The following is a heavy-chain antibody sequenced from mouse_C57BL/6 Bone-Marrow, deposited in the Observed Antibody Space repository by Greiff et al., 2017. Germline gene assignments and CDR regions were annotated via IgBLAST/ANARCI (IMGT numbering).Heavy chain of an antibody. Sequence: QVQLQQSGPELVKPGASVKLSCKASGYTFTSYDINWVKQRPGPGLEWIGWIYPRDGSTKYNEKFKGKATLTVDTSSSTAYMELHSLTSEDSAVYFCARSSFITPWYFDVWGTGTTVTVSS. D-gene: IGHD1-1*01. CDR3: ARSSFITPWYFDV. CDR2: IYPRDGST. J-gene: IGHJ1*03. V-gene: IGHV1-85*01. CDR1: GYTFTSYD.